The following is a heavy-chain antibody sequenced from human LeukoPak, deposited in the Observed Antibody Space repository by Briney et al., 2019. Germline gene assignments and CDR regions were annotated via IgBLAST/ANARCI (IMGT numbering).Heavy chain of an antibody. J-gene: IGHJ4*02. D-gene: IGHD1-26*01. CDR3: ARDIQVGATTFDY. V-gene: IGHV1-8*02. Sequence: GASVKVSCKASGYTFTSYDINWVRQATGQGLEWMGWMNPNSGNTGYAQKFQGRVTMTRDTSISTAYMELSRLRSDDTAVYYCARDIQVGATTFDYWGQGTLVTVSS. CDR1: GYTFTSYD. CDR2: MNPNSGNT.